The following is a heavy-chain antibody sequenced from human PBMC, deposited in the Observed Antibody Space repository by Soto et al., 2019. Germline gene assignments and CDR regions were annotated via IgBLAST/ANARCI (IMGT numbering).Heavy chain of an antibody. J-gene: IGHJ6*03. CDR2: ISAYNGNT. CDR1: GYTFTSYG. Sequence: QVQLVQSGAEVKKPGASVKVSCKASGYTFTSYGISWVRQAPGQGLEWMGWISAYNGNTNYAQKLQGRVTMTTDTSTSTAYIELRSLRSDDTAVYYCARDGDNTYYYFWSGYYKYYMDVWGKGTTVTVSS. D-gene: IGHD3-3*01. CDR3: ARDGDNTYYYFWSGYYKYYMDV. V-gene: IGHV1-18*01.